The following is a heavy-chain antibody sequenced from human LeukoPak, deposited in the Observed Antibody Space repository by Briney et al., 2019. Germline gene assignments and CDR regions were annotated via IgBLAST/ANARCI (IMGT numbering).Heavy chain of an antibody. Sequence: GGSLRLSCAASGFTVSSNYMSWVRQAPGKGLEWVSAISGSGGSTYYADSVKGRFTISRDNSKNTLYLQMNSLRAEDTAVYYCAKDAVGDYSRYWGQGTLVTVSS. J-gene: IGHJ4*02. CDR1: GFTVSSNY. CDR2: ISGSGGST. D-gene: IGHD4-11*01. CDR3: AKDAVGDYSRY. V-gene: IGHV3-23*01.